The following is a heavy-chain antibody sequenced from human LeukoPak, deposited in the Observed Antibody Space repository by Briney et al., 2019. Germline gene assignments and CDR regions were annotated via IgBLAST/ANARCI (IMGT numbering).Heavy chain of an antibody. V-gene: IGHV1-69*05. Sequence: SVKVSCKASGGTFSSYAISCVRQAPGQGLEWMGRIIPIFGTANYAQKFQGRVTITTDESTSTAYMELSSLRSEDTAVYYCARGNGSGKTYYYYYYMDVWGKGTTVTVSS. CDR1: GGTFSSYA. J-gene: IGHJ6*03. D-gene: IGHD3-10*01. CDR3: ARGNGSGKTYYYYYYMDV. CDR2: IIPIFGTA.